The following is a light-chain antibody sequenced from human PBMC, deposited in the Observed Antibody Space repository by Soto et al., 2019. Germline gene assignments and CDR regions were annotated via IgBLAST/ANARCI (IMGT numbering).Light chain of an antibody. V-gene: IGKV1-5*03. Sequence: DNQMTQSPSTLSASVGDRVTITCRASQSISSWLAWYQQKPGKAPKLLIYKASSLESGVPSRFSGSGSGTEFTLTISSLQPDDFATYYCQQYNSYPFTFGGGTKVEIK. J-gene: IGKJ4*01. CDR1: QSISSW. CDR2: KAS. CDR3: QQYNSYPFT.